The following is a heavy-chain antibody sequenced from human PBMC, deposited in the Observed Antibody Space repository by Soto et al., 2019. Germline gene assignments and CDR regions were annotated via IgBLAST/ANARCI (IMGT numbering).Heavy chain of an antibody. CDR1: GFTVSSNY. J-gene: IGHJ4*02. CDR3: ARLLWCGEGEGDYFDY. V-gene: IGHV3-66*04. Sequence: EVQLVESGGGLVQPGGSLRLSCAASGFTVSSNYMSWVRQAPGKGLEWVSVIYSGGSTYYADSVKGRFTISRDNSKNTLYLQMNSLRAEDTAVYYCARLLWCGEGEGDYFDYWGQGTLVTVSS. D-gene: IGHD3-10*01. CDR2: IYSGGST.